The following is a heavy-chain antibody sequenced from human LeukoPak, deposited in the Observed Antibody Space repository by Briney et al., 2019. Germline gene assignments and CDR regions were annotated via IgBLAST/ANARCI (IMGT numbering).Heavy chain of an antibody. CDR2: IYYSGST. CDR3: ARDKGYYDSSGNFDY. V-gene: IGHV4-59*01. Sequence: SETLSLTCTVSGGSISSYYWSWIRQPPGKGLEWIGYIYYSGSTNYNPSLKSRVTISVDTSKNQFSLKLSSVTAADTAVYYCARDKGYYDSSGNFDYWGQGTLVTVSS. D-gene: IGHD3-22*01. J-gene: IGHJ4*02. CDR1: GGSISSYY.